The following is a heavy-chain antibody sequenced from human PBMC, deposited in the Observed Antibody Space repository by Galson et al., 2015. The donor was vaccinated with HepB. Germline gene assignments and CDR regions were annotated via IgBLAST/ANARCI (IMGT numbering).Heavy chain of an antibody. V-gene: IGHV1-18*01. J-gene: IGHJ4*02. CDR1: GLTFSSQT. CDR2: ISPGNGDT. D-gene: IGHD1-26*01. Sequence: SVKVSCKVFGLTFSSQTISWVRQAPGQGLQWVGWISPGNGDTNYAQNLQDRVMMTTDTSTTTAYMELRNLRSDDTAVYFCARGVFIIVGPTRVISRRLDYWGPGTLVTVFS. CDR3: ARGVFIIVGPTRVISRRLDY.